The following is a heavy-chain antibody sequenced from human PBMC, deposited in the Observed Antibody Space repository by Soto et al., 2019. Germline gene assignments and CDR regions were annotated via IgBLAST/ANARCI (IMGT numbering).Heavy chain of an antibody. J-gene: IGHJ3*02. CDR1: GFTFTSYS. Sequence: PGGSLRLSCAAAGFTFTSYSMNWVRQAPGKGLEWVSYIRGTTHYADSVKGRFTISRDNARSSLYLQMNSLRADDTAVYYCANDDSYAFDIWGQGTMVTVSS. D-gene: IGHD3-16*01. CDR2: IRGTT. V-gene: IGHV3-48*01. CDR3: ANDDSYAFDI.